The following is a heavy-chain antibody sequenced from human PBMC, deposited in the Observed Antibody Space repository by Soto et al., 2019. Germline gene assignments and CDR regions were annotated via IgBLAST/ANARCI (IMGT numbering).Heavy chain of an antibody. J-gene: IGHJ4*02. CDR1: GFPFSSYG. V-gene: IGHV3-30*02. CDR3: VKEGHGTKHVPYYFDY. Sequence: GGSLRLSCAGSGFPFSSYGMHWVRQAPGKGLEWVAVSLYDGVNKCYEDSVKGRFTVSKDNSKNTVHLQMHSLRPGDTAVYDGVKEGHGTKHVPYYFDYWGQGSLVTVSS. D-gene: IGHD6-6*01. CDR2: SLYDGVNK.